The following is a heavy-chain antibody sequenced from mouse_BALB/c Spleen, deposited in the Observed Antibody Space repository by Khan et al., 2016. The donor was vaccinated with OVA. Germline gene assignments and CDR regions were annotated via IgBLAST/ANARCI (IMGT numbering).Heavy chain of an antibody. CDR3: ASGGAAYYRNDGGAMEY. V-gene: IGHV9-4*02. J-gene: IGHJ4*01. CDR2: INTHSGVP. Sequence: QIQLVQSGPELKKPGETVRISCKASGYTFTTAGIQWVQKMPGKGLKWIGWINTHSGVPKYAEDFKGRFAFSLEISVSTALLQITNLNNEDTATYFCASGGAAYYRNDGGAMEYWGQGTSVTVSS. CDR1: GYTFTTAG. D-gene: IGHD2-14*01.